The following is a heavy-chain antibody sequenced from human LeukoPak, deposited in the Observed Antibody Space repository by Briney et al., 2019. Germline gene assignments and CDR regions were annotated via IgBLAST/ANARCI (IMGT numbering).Heavy chain of an antibody. D-gene: IGHD2-15*01. J-gene: IGHJ4*02. Sequence: ASVKVSCKASGYTFTGYYMHCVRQAPGQGLEWMGWINPNSGGTNYAQKFQGRVTMTRDTSISTAYMELSRLRSDDTAVYYCARDPHGDLVAAADYWGQGTLVTVSS. CDR2: INPNSGGT. V-gene: IGHV1-2*02. CDR1: GYTFTGYY. CDR3: ARDPHGDLVAAADY.